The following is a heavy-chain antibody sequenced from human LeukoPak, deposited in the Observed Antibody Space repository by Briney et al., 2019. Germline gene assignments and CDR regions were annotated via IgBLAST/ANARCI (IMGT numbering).Heavy chain of an antibody. CDR2: IYSSGTT. CDR1: GGSVSPYY. Sequence: SETLSLTCTVSGGSVSPYYWSWIRQPPGKGLEWVGIIYSSGTTYYNPSLTSRVTISIDTSKNQFSLKLTSVTAADTAVYYCARSVTGANYWFDPWGQGTLVTVSS. J-gene: IGHJ5*02. V-gene: IGHV4-4*09. D-gene: IGHD4/OR15-4a*01. CDR3: ARSVTGANYWFDP.